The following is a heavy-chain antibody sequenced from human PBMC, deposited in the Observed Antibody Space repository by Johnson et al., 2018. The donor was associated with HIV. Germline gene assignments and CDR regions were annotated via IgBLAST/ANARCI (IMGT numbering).Heavy chain of an antibody. J-gene: IGHJ3*02. CDR2: ISGSGGST. CDR3: AKEGTLWFGELYDAFDI. Sequence: VQLMESGGGLVQPGGSLRLSCAASGFTFSSYAMSWVRQAPGKGLEWVSAISGSGGSTYYADSVKGRFTISRDNSKNTLYLQMNSLRAEDTAVHYCAKEGTLWFGELYDAFDIWGQGTMVTVSS. CDR1: GFTFSSYA. V-gene: IGHV3-23*01. D-gene: IGHD3-10*01.